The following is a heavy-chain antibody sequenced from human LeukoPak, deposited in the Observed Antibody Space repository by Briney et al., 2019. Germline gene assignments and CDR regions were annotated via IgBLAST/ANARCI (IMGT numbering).Heavy chain of an antibody. Sequence: PGGSLRLSWAASGFNFSTYDMNSVRQAPGKGLECISYISGSGDNIWYADSAKGRFTISRDNSKNTLYLQLTSLRPDGPAVYYCAKDLGPVALNGGDYWGQGTLVTVSS. CDR2: ISGSGDNI. CDR1: GFNFSTYD. J-gene: IGHJ4*02. D-gene: IGHD6-19*01. CDR3: AKDLGPVALNGGDY. V-gene: IGHV3-48*01.